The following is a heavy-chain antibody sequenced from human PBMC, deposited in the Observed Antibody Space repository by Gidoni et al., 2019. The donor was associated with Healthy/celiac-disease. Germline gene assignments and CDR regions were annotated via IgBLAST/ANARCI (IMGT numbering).Heavy chain of an antibody. Sequence: EVQLLESGGGLVQPGGSLRLSCAASGFTFSRYAMSWVRQAPGKGLEWVSAISGSGGSTYYADSVKGRFTISRDNSKNTLYLQMNSLRAEDTAVYYCAKDFYWPGRWFGELYDAFDIWGQGTMVTVSS. CDR3: AKDFYWPGRWFGELYDAFDI. V-gene: IGHV3-23*01. D-gene: IGHD3-10*01. CDR2: ISGSGGST. CDR1: GFTFSRYA. J-gene: IGHJ3*02.